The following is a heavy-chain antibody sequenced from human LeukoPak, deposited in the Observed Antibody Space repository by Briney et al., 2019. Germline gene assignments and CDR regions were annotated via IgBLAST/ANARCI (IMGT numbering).Heavy chain of an antibody. D-gene: IGHD4-23*01. J-gene: IGHJ5*02. V-gene: IGHV1-2*02. Sequence: ASVKVSFKASGYTFSDYYLHWMRQAPGQGLEWMGWITPNSGATRYAQKFQGRVTMTRDTSVTTAYMELSGLTSDDTAVYYCARDHNGGNAFDPWGQGILVTVSS. CDR3: ARDHNGGNAFDP. CDR1: GYTFSDYY. CDR2: ITPNSGAT.